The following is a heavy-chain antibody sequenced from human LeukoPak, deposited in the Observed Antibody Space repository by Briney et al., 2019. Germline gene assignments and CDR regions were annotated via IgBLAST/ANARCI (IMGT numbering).Heavy chain of an antibody. Sequence: GASVKVSCKASGYTFTGYYMHWVRQAPGQGLEWMGWIIPNSGGTNYAQKFQGRVTMTRDTSISTAYMEMRSLRSDDTAVYYCARSPGLRSSFDSWGQGTLVTVSS. CDR1: GYTFTGYY. D-gene: IGHD5/OR15-5a*01. CDR3: ARSPGLRSSFDS. CDR2: IIPNSGGT. V-gene: IGHV1-2*02. J-gene: IGHJ4*02.